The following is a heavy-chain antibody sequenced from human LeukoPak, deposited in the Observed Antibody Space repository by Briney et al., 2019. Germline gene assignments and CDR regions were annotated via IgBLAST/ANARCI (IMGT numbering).Heavy chain of an antibody. V-gene: IGHV4-59*08. CDR3: ARHDQEGATNWFGP. Sequence: SETLSLTCTVSGGSISSYYWSWIRQPPGKGLEWIGYIYNSGSTSYNPSLKSRVIISVDTSKNQFSLQLSSVTAADTAIYYCARHDQEGATNWFGPWGQGTLVTVSS. CDR2: IYNSGST. CDR1: GGSISSYY. J-gene: IGHJ5*02.